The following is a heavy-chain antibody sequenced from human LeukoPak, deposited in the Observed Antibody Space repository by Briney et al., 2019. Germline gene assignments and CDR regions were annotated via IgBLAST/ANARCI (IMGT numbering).Heavy chain of an antibody. CDR3: ANYRSGGGGYYSGLEH. CDR2: TSGSGDIR. J-gene: IGHJ1*01. D-gene: IGHD2-15*01. CDR1: GCTFSNYA. Sequence: PGGSLRLSCAASGCTFSNYAMTWVRQAPGKGLEWVSRTSGSGDIRLYADSVKGRFTISRSNSENTLYLHMNSLRAEDTAVYYCANYRSGGGGYYSGLEHWGQGTMVAVSS. V-gene: IGHV3-23*01.